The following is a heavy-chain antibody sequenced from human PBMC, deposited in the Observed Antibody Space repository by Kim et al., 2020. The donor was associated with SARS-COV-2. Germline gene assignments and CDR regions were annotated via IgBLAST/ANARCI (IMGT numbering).Heavy chain of an antibody. CDR3: ARPYTTDYDILTGYYY. J-gene: IGHJ4*02. V-gene: IGHV4-39*01. Sequence: PSLKTRITISVDTSKNQFSLKLSSVTAADTAMYYCARPYTTDYDILTGYYYWGQGTLVTVSS. D-gene: IGHD3-9*01.